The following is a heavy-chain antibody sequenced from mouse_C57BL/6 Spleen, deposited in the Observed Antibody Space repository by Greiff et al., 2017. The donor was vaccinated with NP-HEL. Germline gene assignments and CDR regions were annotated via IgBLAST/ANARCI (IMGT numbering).Heavy chain of an antibody. Sequence: EVQRVESGGGLVKPGGSLKLSCAASGFTFSDSGMHWVRQAPEKGLEWVAYISSGSSTIYYADTVKGRFTISRDNAKNTLFLQMTSLRSEYTAMYYCARSVDYYYAKDYWGQGTSVTVSS. J-gene: IGHJ4*01. CDR1: GFTFSDSG. D-gene: IGHD2-4*01. CDR2: ISSGSSTI. CDR3: ARSVDYYYAKDY. V-gene: IGHV5-17*01.